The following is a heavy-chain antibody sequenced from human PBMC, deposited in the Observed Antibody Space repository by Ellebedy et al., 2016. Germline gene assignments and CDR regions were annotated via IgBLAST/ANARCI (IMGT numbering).Heavy chain of an antibody. D-gene: IGHD5-12*01. V-gene: IGHV3-21*01. Sequence: GGSLRLSXAASGFTFSSYSMNWVRQAPGKGLEWVSSISSSSSYIYYADSVKGRFTISRDNAKNSLYLQMNSLRAEDTAVYYCARDLYSGYDYDYWGQGTLVTVSS. CDR1: GFTFSSYS. J-gene: IGHJ4*02. CDR2: ISSSSSYI. CDR3: ARDLYSGYDYDY.